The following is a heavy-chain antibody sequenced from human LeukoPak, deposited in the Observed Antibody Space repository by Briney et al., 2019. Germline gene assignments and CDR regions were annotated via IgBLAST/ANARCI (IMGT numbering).Heavy chain of an antibody. Sequence: SETLSLTCIVSGDSISSTSYYWAGIRQPPGKGLEWIGMIFYSGSAYYTPSLRGRVTLSVDTSRNQFSLNLISVTAADTGVYFCARQQSDTSLFDPWGQGTLVTVSS. J-gene: IGHJ5*02. CDR3: ARQQSDTSLFDP. CDR2: IFYSGSA. V-gene: IGHV4-39*01. D-gene: IGHD2-21*02. CDR1: GDSISSTSYY.